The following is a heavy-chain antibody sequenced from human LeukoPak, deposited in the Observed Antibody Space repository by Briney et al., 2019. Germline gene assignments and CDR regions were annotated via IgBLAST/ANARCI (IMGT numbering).Heavy chain of an antibody. CDR3: ASGAYSFYYMDV. Sequence: SETLSLTCTVSGGSISSSSYYWGWIRQPPGKGLEWIGSIYYSGSTYYNPSLKSRVTISVDTSKNQFSLKLTSVTAADTAVYYCASGAYSFYYMDVWGKGTTVTISS. CDR1: GGSISSSSYY. V-gene: IGHV4-39*07. CDR2: IYYSGST. J-gene: IGHJ6*03. D-gene: IGHD5-18*01.